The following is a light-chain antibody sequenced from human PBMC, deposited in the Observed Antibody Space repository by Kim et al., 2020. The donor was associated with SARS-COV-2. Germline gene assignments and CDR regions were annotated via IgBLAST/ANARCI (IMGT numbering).Light chain of an antibody. CDR1: QNMSDW. Sequence: CACVGDRVTITCRASQNMSDWWVWYQQKPGKAPELLIYRACSLQGGVSSRLSGSGAGTEFTLTISSLQVDDFASYYCKQYDTYSWTFGQGTEVEI. CDR2: RAC. J-gene: IGKJ1*01. V-gene: IGKV1-5*03. CDR3: KQYDTYSWT.